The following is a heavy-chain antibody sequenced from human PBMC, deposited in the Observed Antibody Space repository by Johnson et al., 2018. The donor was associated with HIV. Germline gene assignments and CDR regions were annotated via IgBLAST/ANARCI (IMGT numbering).Heavy chain of an antibody. J-gene: IGHJ3*02. D-gene: IGHD2-15*01. V-gene: IGHV3-48*04. CDR1: GFTFSNFA. CDR3: ARACSGGSCYEEKSPDAFDI. Sequence: VQLVESGGGVVQPGRSLRLSCAASGFTFSNFAMHWVRQAPGKGLEWVSYISSSGSTIYYADSVKGRFTISRDNAKNSLYLQMNSLRAEDTALYYCARACSGGSCYEEKSPDAFDIWGQGTMVTVSS. CDR2: ISSSGSTI.